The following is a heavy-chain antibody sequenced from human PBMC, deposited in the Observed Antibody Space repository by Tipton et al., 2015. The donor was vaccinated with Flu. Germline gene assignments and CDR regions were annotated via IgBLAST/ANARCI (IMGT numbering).Heavy chain of an antibody. CDR2: TYSGGAT. V-gene: IGHV3-53*01. CDR3: ARDYGGNWFDS. D-gene: IGHD3-16*01. J-gene: IGHJ5*01. CDR1: GFSVSTYY. Sequence: SLRLSCAASGFSVSTYYMNWVRQAPGKGLEWVSITYSGGATYYADSVQGQFTVSTDTSKNTLYLQMNSLRGEDSAVYYCARDYGGNWFDSWGQGTLVTVSS.